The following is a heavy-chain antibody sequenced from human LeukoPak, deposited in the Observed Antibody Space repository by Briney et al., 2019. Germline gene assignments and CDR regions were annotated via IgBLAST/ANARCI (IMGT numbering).Heavy chain of an antibody. CDR1: GFTFDDYA. J-gene: IGHJ4*02. CDR3: AKDIGAGVRAGAGGYFDY. CDR2: ISWNSGSI. V-gene: IGHV3-9*01. Sequence: GGSLRLSCAASGFTFDDYAMHWVRQAPGKGLEWVSGISWNSGSIGYADSVKGRFTISRDSAKNSLYLQMNSLRAEDTALYYCAKDIGAGVRAGAGGYFDYRGQGTLVTVSS. D-gene: IGHD2-2*01.